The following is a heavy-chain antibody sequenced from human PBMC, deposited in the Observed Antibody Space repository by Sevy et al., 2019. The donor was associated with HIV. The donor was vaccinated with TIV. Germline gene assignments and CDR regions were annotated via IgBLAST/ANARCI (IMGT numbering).Heavy chain of an antibody. CDR1: GYTFTSYG. Sequence: ASVKVSCKASGYTFTSYGISWVRQAPGQGLEWMGWISAYNGNTNYAQKLQGRVTMTTDTSMSTAYMELRSLRSDDTAVYYCARTVVTAMGSEKSLNDYWGQRTLVTVSS. J-gene: IGHJ4*02. D-gene: IGHD2-21*02. V-gene: IGHV1-18*01. CDR2: ISAYNGNT. CDR3: ARTVVTAMGSEKSLNDY.